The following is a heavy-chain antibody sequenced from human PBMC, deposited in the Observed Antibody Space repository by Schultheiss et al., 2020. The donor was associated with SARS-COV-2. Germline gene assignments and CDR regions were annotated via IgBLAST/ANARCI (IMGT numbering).Heavy chain of an antibody. CDR1: GGSINSDY. CDR2: IYYSGST. Sequence: SETLSLTCSVSGGSINSDYWTWIRQPPGKGLEWIGYIYYSGSTYYNPSLKSRVTISVDTSKNQFSLKLSSVTAADTAVYYCARGGQQLTHYYYYGMDVWGQGTTVTVSS. CDR3: ARGGQQLTHYYYYGMDV. V-gene: IGHV4-59*01. J-gene: IGHJ6*02. D-gene: IGHD6-13*01.